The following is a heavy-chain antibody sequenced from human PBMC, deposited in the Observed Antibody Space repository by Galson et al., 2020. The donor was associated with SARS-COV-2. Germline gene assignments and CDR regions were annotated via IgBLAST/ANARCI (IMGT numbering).Heavy chain of an antibody. CDR2: ISHDGRIE. Sequence: QLGESLKISCAASGFTFTNYAIHWVRQAPGKWLEWVAVISHDGRIEVYADSVKGRFTISRDNSENMLFLQMDSLRADDTAVYYCARDVSGGASDIWGQGTMVTVSS. D-gene: IGHD1-26*01. CDR1: GFTFTNYA. CDR3: ARDVSGGASDI. V-gene: IGHV3-30*04. J-gene: IGHJ3*02.